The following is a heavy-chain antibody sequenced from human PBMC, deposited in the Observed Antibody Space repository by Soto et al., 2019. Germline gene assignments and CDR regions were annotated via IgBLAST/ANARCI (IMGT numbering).Heavy chain of an antibody. CDR3: ASSATISDFDY. D-gene: IGHD5-12*01. Sequence: QVQLVQSGAEAKKPGSSVKVSCKASGGTFSSYTISWVRQAPGQGLEWMGRIIPILGIANYAQKFQGRVTITADKSTSTAYMELSSLRSEDTAVYYCASSATISDFDYWGQGTLVTVSS. CDR1: GGTFSSYT. J-gene: IGHJ4*02. CDR2: IIPILGIA. V-gene: IGHV1-69*02.